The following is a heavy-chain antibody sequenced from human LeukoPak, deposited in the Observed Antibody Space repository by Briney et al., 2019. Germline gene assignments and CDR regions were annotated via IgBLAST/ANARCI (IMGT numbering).Heavy chain of an antibody. CDR2: IYYSGST. D-gene: IGHD6-13*01. J-gene: IGHJ4*02. CDR1: GGSISSYY. CDR3: ARGPTGASSWYRGPTDY. Sequence: SETLSLTCTVSGGSISSYYWSWIRQPPGKGLEWIGYIYYSGSTNYNPSLKSRVAISVDTSKNQFSLKLSSVTAADTAVYYCARGPTGASSWYRGPTDYWGQGTLVTVSS. V-gene: IGHV4-59*08.